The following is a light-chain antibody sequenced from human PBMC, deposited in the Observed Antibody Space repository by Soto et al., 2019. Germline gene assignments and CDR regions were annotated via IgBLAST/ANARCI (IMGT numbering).Light chain of an antibody. V-gene: IGKV1-5*03. CDR1: QSVGSW. CDR2: KAS. CDR3: QHYINYPLT. Sequence: DIQMTQSPSTLSASVGDRVTITCRASQSVGSWLAWYQQKPGKAPKLLIYKASTLESGVPSRFSGSGSGTEFTLTISSLHPDDFATYYCQHYINYPLTFGGGTKVEIK. J-gene: IGKJ4*01.